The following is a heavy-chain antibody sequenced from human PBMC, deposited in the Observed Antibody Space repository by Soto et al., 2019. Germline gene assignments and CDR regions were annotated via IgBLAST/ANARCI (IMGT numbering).Heavy chain of an antibody. CDR1: GFTFSDYY. J-gene: IGHJ6*02. CDR3: ARESEDYYYGMDV. Sequence: GGSLRLSCAASGFTFSDYYMSWIRQAPGKGLEWVSYISSSSSYTNYADSVKGRFTISRDNAKNSLYLQMNSLRAEDTAVCYCARESEDYYYGMDVWGQGTTVTVSS. CDR2: ISSSSSYT. V-gene: IGHV3-11*05.